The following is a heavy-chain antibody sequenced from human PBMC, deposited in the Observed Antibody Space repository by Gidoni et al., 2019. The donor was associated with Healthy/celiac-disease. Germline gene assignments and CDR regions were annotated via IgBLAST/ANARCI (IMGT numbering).Heavy chain of an antibody. D-gene: IGHD5-12*01. CDR2: IKQDGSEK. V-gene: IGHV3-7*01. Sequence: EVQLVESGGGLVQPGGSLRLSCAASGFTFSSYWMSWVRQAPGKGLEWVANIKQDGSEKYYVDSVKGRFTISRDNAKNSLYLQMNSLRAEDTAVYYCARVLLRGKGDGYTPGYYYYYGMDVWGQGTTVTVSS. J-gene: IGHJ6*02. CDR1: GFTFSSYW. CDR3: ARVLLRGKGDGYTPGYYYYYGMDV.